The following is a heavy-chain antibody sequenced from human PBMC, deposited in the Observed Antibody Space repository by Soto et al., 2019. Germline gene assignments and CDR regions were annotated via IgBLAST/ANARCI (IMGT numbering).Heavy chain of an antibody. CDR2: IYHTGSA. CDR1: GGSISSNNYY. Sequence: SETLSLTCTVSGGSISSNNYYWGWIRQPPGKGLEWIGSIYHTGSAYYSPSLKSRVTISVDTSKNRFSLNLSSVTAADTAVYYCARRGYDYVWGSYWLDPWGLGTMVTVYS. CDR3: ARRGYDYVWGSYWLDP. J-gene: IGHJ5*02. V-gene: IGHV4-39*02. D-gene: IGHD3-16*01.